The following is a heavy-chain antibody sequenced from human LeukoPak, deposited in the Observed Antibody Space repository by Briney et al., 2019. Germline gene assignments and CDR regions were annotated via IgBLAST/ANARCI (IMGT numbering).Heavy chain of an antibody. D-gene: IGHD3-9*01. CDR2: IYYTGTT. CDR3: ATNYDILSGYYNVYNY. CDR1: GGSMSSNTYY. V-gene: IGHV4-39*01. Sequence: NPSETLSLTCTVSGGSMSSNTYYWGWIRQPPGKGLEWIGSIYYTGTTYYSPSLKSRVTISVDTSQSQFSLKLSSVTAADTAVYYCATNYDILSGYYNVYNYWGQGTLVTVSS. J-gene: IGHJ4*02.